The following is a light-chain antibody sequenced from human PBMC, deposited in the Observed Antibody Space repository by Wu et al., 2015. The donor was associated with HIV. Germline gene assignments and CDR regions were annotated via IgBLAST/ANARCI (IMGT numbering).Light chain of an antibody. CDR1: QSVDSSY. Sequence: IVLTQSPGTLSLSPGERATLSCRASQSVDSSYLGWYQQKPGQAPRLLIYGASNRATGIPDRFSGSGSGTDFVLTITRVEPEDFAVYYCQRYGSPAFGQGTKVEV. CDR3: QRYGSPA. CDR2: GAS. J-gene: IGKJ1*01. V-gene: IGKV3-20*01.